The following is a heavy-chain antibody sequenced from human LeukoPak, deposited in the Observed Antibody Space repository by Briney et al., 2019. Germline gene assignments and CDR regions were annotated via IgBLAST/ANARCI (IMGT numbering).Heavy chain of an antibody. D-gene: IGHD2-15*01. CDR2: IKQDGGEK. CDR3: SSQQAALGVDF. V-gene: IGHV3-7*01. J-gene: IGHJ4*02. CDR1: RFTFSSYW. Sequence: GGSLRLSCAASRFTFSSYWMSWVRQAPGKGLEWVANIKQDGGEKYYVDSVKGRFTISRDNAKKSLYLQMNSLRAEDTAVYYCSSQQAALGVDFWGQGILVTVSS.